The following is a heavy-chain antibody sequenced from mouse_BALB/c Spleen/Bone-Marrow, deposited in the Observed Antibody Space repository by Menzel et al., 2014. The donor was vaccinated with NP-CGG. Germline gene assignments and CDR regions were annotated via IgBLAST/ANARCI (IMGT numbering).Heavy chain of an antibody. Sequence: EVKLMESGGGLVKPGGSLKLSCAASGFTFSSYAVSWVRQTPEKRLEWVATISSGGSYTYYPDSVKGRFTISRDNAKNTLYLQMSSLRSEDTAMYYCARQRDGSYAMDYWGQGTSVTVSS. CDR2: ISSGGSYT. V-gene: IGHV5-9-3*01. CDR3: ARQRDGSYAMDY. CDR1: GFTFSSYA. J-gene: IGHJ4*01. D-gene: IGHD2-3*01.